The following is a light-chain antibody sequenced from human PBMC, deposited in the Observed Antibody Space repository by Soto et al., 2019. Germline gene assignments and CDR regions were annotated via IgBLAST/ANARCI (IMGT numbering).Light chain of an antibody. CDR2: GAS. J-gene: IGKJ4*01. Sequence: EIVMTQSPATLSVSPGERATLSCRASQSVSSNLAWHQQKPGQAPRLLIYGASTRATGIPARFSGSGSGTEFTLTISSLQSEDFAVYYCQQYNSWPLTFGGGTKV. CDR1: QSVSSN. CDR3: QQYNSWPLT. V-gene: IGKV3-15*01.